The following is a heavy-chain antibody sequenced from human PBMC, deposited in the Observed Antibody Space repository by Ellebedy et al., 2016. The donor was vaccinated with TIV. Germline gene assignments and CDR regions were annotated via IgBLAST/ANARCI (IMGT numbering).Heavy chain of an antibody. CDR2: ITSSSNYI. V-gene: IGHV3-21*01. Sequence: GGSLRLXXAASGFTFNYYSMNWVHQAPGKGLEWVSSITSSSNYIYYADSVKGRFTISRDNAKNSLYLQMNSLRVEDTAVYYCARISSCVGGTCYPDYWGQGTLVTVSS. CDR1: GFTFNYYS. J-gene: IGHJ4*02. D-gene: IGHD2-15*01. CDR3: ARISSCVGGTCYPDY.